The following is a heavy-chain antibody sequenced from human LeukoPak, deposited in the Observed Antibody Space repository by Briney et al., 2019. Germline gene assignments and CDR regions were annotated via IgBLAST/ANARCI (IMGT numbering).Heavy chain of an antibody. V-gene: IGHV4-59*01. CDR2: VSYAGT. CDR1: GGSIDTFF. CDR3: ARGMRIAVAGYWFDP. Sequence: SETLSLTCTVSGGSIDTFFWTWIRQPPGKGLEWIGYVSYAGTSYNPSLKSRLTISLDTSKTQFFLNLTSVTAADTGVYYCARGMRIAVAGYWFDPWGQGTLLTVSS. J-gene: IGHJ5*02. D-gene: IGHD6-19*01.